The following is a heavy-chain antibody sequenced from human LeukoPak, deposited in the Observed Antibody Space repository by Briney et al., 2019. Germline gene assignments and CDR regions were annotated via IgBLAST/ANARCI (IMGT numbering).Heavy chain of an antibody. CDR3: ARTKVPADPLGY. Sequence: TGGSLRLSCSASGFTFSDYYMSWIRQAPGKGLEWFSYISSSGSTIYYADSVKGRFTISRDNAKNSLHLQMNSLRAEDTAVYYCARTKVPADPLGYWGQGTLVTVSS. D-gene: IGHD2-2*01. J-gene: IGHJ4*02. V-gene: IGHV3-11*01. CDR2: ISSSGSTI. CDR1: GFTFSDYY.